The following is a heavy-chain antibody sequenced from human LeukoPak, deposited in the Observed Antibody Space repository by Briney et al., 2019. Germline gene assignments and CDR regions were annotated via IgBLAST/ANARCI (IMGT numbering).Heavy chain of an antibody. CDR2: INIDGSQR. CDR3: ARDPGWGALDY. Sequence: GGSLRLSCAASGFSFSSTWMTWVRQTPGKGLELVSNINIDGSQRYHAYSVEGRFTISRDNVKNTLYLQMNSLRVEDTAVYYCARDPGWGALDYWGQGALVIDSS. J-gene: IGHJ4*02. V-gene: IGHV3-7*03. D-gene: IGHD3-16*01. CDR1: GFSFSSTW.